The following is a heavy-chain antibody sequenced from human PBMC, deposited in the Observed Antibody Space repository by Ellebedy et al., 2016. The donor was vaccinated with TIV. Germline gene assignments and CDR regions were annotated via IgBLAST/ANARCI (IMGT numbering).Heavy chain of an antibody. CDR3: AREPMVRGVIRRGYAMDV. Sequence: GGSLRLXXAASGFTFSSYGMRWVRQAPGKGLEWVAVIWYDGSNKYYADSVKGRFTISRDNSKNTLYLQMNSLRAEDTAVYYCAREPMVRGVIRRGYAMDVWGQGTTVTVSS. CDR2: IWYDGSNK. CDR1: GFTFSSYG. D-gene: IGHD3-10*01. J-gene: IGHJ6*02. V-gene: IGHV3-33*01.